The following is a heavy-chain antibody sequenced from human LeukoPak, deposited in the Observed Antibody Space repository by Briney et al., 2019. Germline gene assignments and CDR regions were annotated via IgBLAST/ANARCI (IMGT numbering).Heavy chain of an antibody. CDR2: IKEDGGEG. D-gene: IGHD2-8*01. CDR1: GFTFSSYA. J-gene: IGHJ6*04. Sequence: GGSLRLSCAASGFTFSSYAMHWVRQAPGKGLEWVANIKEDGGEGYYVDSVKGRFTVSRDNAKNSLYLQLTSLRAEDTAVYYCATRYCTISACRASSYKSFDVWGKGTTVTVSS. V-gene: IGHV3-7*01. CDR3: ATRYCTISACRASSYKSFDV.